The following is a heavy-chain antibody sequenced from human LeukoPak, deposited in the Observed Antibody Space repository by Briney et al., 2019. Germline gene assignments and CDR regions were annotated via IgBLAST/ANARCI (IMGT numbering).Heavy chain of an antibody. J-gene: IGHJ3*02. D-gene: IGHD2-15*01. Sequence: ASVKVSCTASGCTFTSYGISWVRQAPGQGLEWMGWISAYNGNTNYAQKLQGRVTMTTDTSTSTAYMELRSLRSDDTAVYYCAREGVFQGYCSGGSCYPDAFDIWGQGTMVTVSS. CDR1: GCTFTSYG. CDR2: ISAYNGNT. V-gene: IGHV1-18*01. CDR3: AREGVFQGYCSGGSCYPDAFDI.